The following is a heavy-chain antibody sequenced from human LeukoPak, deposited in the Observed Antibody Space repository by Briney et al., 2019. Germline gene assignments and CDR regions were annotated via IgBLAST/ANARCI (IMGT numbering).Heavy chain of an antibody. CDR1: GFTFSSYA. CDR3: AKIRVEYYYDSSGYYNY. D-gene: IGHD3-22*01. CDR2: ISGSGGST. Sequence: PGGSLRLSCAASGFTFSSYAMSWVRQAPGKGLEWVSAISGSGGSTYYADSVKGRFTISRDNSKNTLYLQMNSLRAEDTAVYYCAKIRVEYYYDSSGYYNYWGQGTLVTVSS. V-gene: IGHV3-23*01. J-gene: IGHJ4*02.